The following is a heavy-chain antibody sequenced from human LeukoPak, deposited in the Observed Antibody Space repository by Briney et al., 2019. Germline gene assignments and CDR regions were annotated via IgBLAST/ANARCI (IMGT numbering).Heavy chain of an antibody. V-gene: IGHV1-18*04. Sequence: ASVKVSCKASGYTFTGYYMHWVRQAPGQGLEWMGWISGSNGNTNYAQKFQGRVSLTADTSTSTAYMELRSLRSDDTAVYYCARSGRGTYYYFDLWGQGTLVTVSS. CDR3: ARSGRGTYYYFDL. CDR2: ISGSNGNT. CDR1: GYTFTGYY. D-gene: IGHD1-26*01. J-gene: IGHJ4*02.